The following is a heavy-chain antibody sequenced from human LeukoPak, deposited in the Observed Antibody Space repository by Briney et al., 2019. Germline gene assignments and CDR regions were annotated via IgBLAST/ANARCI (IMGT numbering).Heavy chain of an antibody. CDR2: ISDNGGET. CDR1: GFTFTDYA. Sequence: GGSLRLSCAASGFTFTDYAMSWVRRAPEKGLEWISTISDNGGETYYADSVKGRFAISRDNSKNTLFLQMNSLRAEDSAVYYCATDRERDPSVYYLVGGQGTLITVSS. CDR3: ATDRERDPSVYYLV. V-gene: IGHV3-23*01. D-gene: IGHD3-22*01. J-gene: IGHJ4*02.